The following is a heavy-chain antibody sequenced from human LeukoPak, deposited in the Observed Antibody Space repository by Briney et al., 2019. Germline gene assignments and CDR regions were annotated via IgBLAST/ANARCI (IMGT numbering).Heavy chain of an antibody. CDR3: ARTGGKSRNYSGMDV. J-gene: IGHJ6*02. D-gene: IGHD4-23*01. CDR2: INHSGST. V-gene: IGHV4-34*01. Sequence: PSETLSLTCAVYSGSFTGHYWTWIRQPPGKGLEWIGEINHSGSTNYNPSLKSRVTISLDRSKNQFSLKLSSVTAADTAVYYCARTGGKSRNYSGMDVWGQGTTVTVSS. CDR1: SGSFTGHY.